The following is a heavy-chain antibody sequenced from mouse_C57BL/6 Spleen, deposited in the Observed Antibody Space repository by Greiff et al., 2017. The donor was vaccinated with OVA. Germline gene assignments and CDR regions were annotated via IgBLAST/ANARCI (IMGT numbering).Heavy chain of an antibody. CDR3: TRERGIYDGYYFDY. Sequence: EVKLMESGEGLVKPGGSLKLSCAASGFTFSSYAMSWVRQTPEKRLEWVAYISSGGDYIYYADTVKGRFTISRDNARNTLYLQMSSLKSEDTAMYYCTRERGIYDGYYFDYWGQGTTLTVSS. J-gene: IGHJ2*01. CDR2: ISSGGDYI. CDR1: GFTFSSYA. V-gene: IGHV5-9-1*02. D-gene: IGHD2-3*01.